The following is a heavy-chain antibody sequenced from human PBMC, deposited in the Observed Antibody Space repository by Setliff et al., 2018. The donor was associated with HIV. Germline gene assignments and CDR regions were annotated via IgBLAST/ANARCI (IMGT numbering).Heavy chain of an antibody. J-gene: IGHJ5*02. V-gene: IGHV4-59*11. Sequence: PSETLSLTCTVSGVSGGSISSHYWNWIRQPPGKGLEWIGYIYSTGTTKNNPSLKSRVTMSIDTSKNQFSLKLSSVTAADTAVYYCARGLCFGGSYWFDPWGQGTLVTVSS. CDR3: ARGLCFGGSYWFDP. CDR1: GGSISSHY. D-gene: IGHD3-10*01. CDR2: IYSTGTT.